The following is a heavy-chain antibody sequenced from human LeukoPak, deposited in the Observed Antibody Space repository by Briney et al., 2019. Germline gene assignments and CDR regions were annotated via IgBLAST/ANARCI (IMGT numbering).Heavy chain of an antibody. J-gene: IGHJ6*02. V-gene: IGHV4-34*01. CDR2: INHSGST. CDR1: GGSFSGYY. CDR3: ARGRGYSYGYSYYYYGMGV. D-gene: IGHD5-18*01. Sequence: SETLSLTCAVYGGSFSGYYWSWIRQPPGKGLEWIGEINHSGSTNYNPSLKSRVTISVDTSKNQFSLKLSSVTAADTAVYYCARGRGYSYGYSYYYYGMGVWGQGTTVTVSS.